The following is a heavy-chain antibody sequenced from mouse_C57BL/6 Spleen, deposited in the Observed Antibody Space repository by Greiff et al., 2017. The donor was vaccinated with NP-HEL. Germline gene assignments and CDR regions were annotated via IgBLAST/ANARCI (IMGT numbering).Heavy chain of an antibody. J-gene: IGHJ3*01. D-gene: IGHD2-5*01. CDR3: TTLSSNYGAY. CDR2: IDPENGDT. V-gene: IGHV14-4*01. CDR1: GFNIKDDY. Sequence: EVQLQQSGAELVRPGASVKLSCTASGFNIKDDYMHWVKQRPEQGLEWIGWIDPENGDTEYASKFQGKATITADTSSNPAYLQLSSLTSEDTAVYYCTTLSSNYGAYWGQGTLVTVSA.